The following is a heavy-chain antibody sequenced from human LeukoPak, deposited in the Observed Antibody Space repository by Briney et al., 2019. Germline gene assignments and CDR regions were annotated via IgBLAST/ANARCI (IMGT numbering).Heavy chain of an antibody. J-gene: IGHJ6*02. D-gene: IGHD3-22*01. CDR2: MNPNSGNT. CDR3: ARDPYDSSGYLPFYSFYYYYGMDV. V-gene: IGHV1-8*01. CDR1: GYTFTSYD. Sequence: ASVRVSCKASGYTFTSYDINWVRQATGQGLEWMGWMNPNSGNTGYAQKFQGRVTMTRNTSISTAYMELSSLRSEDTAVYYCARDPYDSSGYLPFYSFYYYYGMDVWGQGTTVTVSS.